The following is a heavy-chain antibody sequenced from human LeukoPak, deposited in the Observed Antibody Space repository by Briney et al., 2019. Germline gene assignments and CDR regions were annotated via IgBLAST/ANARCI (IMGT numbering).Heavy chain of an antibody. V-gene: IGHV3-23*01. CDR1: GFTFSSYA. Sequence: GGSLRLSCAASGFTFSSYAMSWVRQAPGKGLEWVSAISGSGGSTYYADSVKGRFTISRDNSKNTLYLQMNSLRAEDTAVYHCAKSDCSGGSCYPLYYYMDVWGKGTTVTVSS. CDR3: AKSDCSGGSCYPLYYYMDV. CDR2: ISGSGGST. J-gene: IGHJ6*03. D-gene: IGHD2-15*01.